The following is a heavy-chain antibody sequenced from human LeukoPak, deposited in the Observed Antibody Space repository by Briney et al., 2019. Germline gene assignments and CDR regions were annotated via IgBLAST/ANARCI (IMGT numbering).Heavy chain of an antibody. Sequence: PGGSLRLSCAASGFTFSSYSMNWVRQAPGKGLEWVSSISSSSSYIYYADSVKGRFTISRDNAKNSLYLQMNSLRAEDTAVYYCARAGDSSGYYYVNWFDPWGQGTLVTVSS. D-gene: IGHD3-22*01. CDR2: ISSSSSYI. J-gene: IGHJ5*02. CDR3: ARAGDSSGYYYVNWFDP. V-gene: IGHV3-21*01. CDR1: GFTFSSYS.